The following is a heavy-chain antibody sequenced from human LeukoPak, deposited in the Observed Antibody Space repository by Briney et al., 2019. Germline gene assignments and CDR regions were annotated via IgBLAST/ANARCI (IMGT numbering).Heavy chain of an antibody. CDR1: GFTFSSYA. CDR2: ISSNGGNI. CDR3: ARVDSGSACAS. J-gene: IGHJ1*01. V-gene: IGHV3-64*01. Sequence: PGGSLRLSCAASGFTFSSYAMHWVRQAPGKGLEYVSVISSNGGNIYYANSVKGRFTISRDISKNTLHLQMGSLRPEDMAVYYCARVDSGSACASWGQGILVTVSS. D-gene: IGHD6-19*01.